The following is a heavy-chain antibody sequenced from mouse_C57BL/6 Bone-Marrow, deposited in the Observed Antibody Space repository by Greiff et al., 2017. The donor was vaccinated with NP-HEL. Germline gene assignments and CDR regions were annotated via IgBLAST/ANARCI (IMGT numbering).Heavy chain of an antibody. J-gene: IGHJ3*01. CDR1: GFNIKDDY. CDR3: TTPPPEFKLAY. Sequence: EVQLQQSGAELVRPGASVKLSCTASGFNIKDDYMHWVKQRPEQGLEWIGWIDPENGDTEYASKFQGKATITANTSSNTAYLQLRSLTSEDPAVYYCTTPPPEFKLAYWGQGTLVTVSA. CDR2: IDPENGDT. V-gene: IGHV14-4*01.